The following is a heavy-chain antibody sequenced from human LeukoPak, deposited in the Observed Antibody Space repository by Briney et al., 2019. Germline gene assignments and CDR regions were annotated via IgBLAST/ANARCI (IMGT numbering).Heavy chain of an antibody. CDR1: GFTFSSYS. CDR3: ARAPGGAARPY. J-gene: IGHJ4*02. CDR2: ISSSSSYI. D-gene: IGHD6-6*01. V-gene: IGHV3-21*01. Sequence: GGSLRLSCAASGFTFSSYSMNWVRQAPGKGLEWVSSISSSSSYIYYADSVKGRFTISGDNAKNSLYLQMNSLRAEDTAVYYCARAPGGAARPYWGQGTLVTVSS.